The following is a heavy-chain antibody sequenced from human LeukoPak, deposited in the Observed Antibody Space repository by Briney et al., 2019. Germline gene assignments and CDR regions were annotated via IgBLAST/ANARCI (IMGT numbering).Heavy chain of an antibody. Sequence: SVKVSCKASGYTFTSYAISWVRQAPGQGLEWMGGIIPIFGTANYAQKFQGRVTITADESTSTAYMELSSLRSEDTAVYYCAREPEPPDPRYGMDVWGQGTTVTVSS. CDR2: IIPIFGTA. D-gene: IGHD1-14*01. J-gene: IGHJ6*02. CDR3: AREPEPPDPRYGMDV. V-gene: IGHV1-69*13. CDR1: GYTFTSYA.